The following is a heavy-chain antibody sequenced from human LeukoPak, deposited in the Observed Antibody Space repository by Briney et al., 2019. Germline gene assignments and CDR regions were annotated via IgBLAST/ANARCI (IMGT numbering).Heavy chain of an antibody. D-gene: IGHD3-16*01. CDR3: ARAAFTSEGDY. Sequence: GGSLRLSCAASGFTFSDYYMSWIRQAPGKGLEWVSYISSSASTVYYADCVKGRFTISRDNAKNSLYLQMNSLRAEDTAVYYCARAAFTSEGDYWGQGTLVTVSS. CDR2: ISSSASTV. J-gene: IGHJ4*02. V-gene: IGHV3-11*04. CDR1: GFTFSDYY.